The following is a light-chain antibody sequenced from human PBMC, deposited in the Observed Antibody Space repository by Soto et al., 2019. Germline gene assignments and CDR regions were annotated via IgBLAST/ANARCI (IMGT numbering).Light chain of an antibody. Sequence: DIQMTQSTGTLSASVGERESITWLASQSISSWLAWYQQKPGKAPNLLIYKASTLESGVPSRFSLIVSGTDFTFTIIILHPEYIAANNSQLCNNLPITCRRGTDWRL. J-gene: IGKJ5*01. CDR1: QSISSW. CDR2: KAS. CDR3: QLCNNLPIT. V-gene: IGKV1-5*03.